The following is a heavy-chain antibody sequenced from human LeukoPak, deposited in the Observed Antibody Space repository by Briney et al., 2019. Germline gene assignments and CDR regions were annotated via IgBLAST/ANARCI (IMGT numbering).Heavy chain of an antibody. D-gene: IGHD2-2*01. CDR1: GGTFSSYA. CDR3: ARNRPNVVPAALFGYFFGIDV. Sequence: VASVKVSCKASGGTFSSYAISWVRQAPGQGLEWMGRIIPIFGIANYAQKFQGRVTITADKSTSTAYMELSSLRSEDTAVYYCARNRPNVVPAALFGYFFGIDVWGQGTTVTVSS. CDR2: IIPIFGIA. J-gene: IGHJ6*02. V-gene: IGHV1-69*04.